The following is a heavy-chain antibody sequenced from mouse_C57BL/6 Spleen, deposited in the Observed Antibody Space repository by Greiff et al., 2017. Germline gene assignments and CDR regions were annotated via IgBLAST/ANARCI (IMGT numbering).Heavy chain of an antibody. D-gene: IGHD2-3*01. J-gene: IGHJ3*01. CDR3: ARPLKNGYYGFAY. CDR2: ISSGSSTI. Sequence: EVQLVESGGGLVKPGGSLKLSCAASGFTFSDYGMHWVRQAPEKGLEWVAYISSGSSTIYYADTVKGRFTISRDNAKNTLFLQMTSLRSEDTAMYYCARPLKNGYYGFAYWGQGTLVTVSA. V-gene: IGHV5-17*01. CDR1: GFTFSDYG.